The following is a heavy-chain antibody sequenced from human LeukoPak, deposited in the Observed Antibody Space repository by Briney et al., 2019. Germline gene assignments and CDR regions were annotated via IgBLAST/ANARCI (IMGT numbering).Heavy chain of an antibody. CDR3: AKDLYSSGPFDY. Sequence: VSGISWNSGSIGYADSVKGRFTISRDNARNSLYLQMNSLRAEDTALYYCAKDLYSSGPFDYWGQGTLVTVSS. CDR2: ISWNSGSI. D-gene: IGHD6-25*01. V-gene: IGHV3-9*01. J-gene: IGHJ4*02.